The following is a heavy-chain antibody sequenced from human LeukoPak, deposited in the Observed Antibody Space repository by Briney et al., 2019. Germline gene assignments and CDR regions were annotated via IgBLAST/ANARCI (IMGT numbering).Heavy chain of an antibody. J-gene: IGHJ4*02. CDR1: GFTFSSYG. Sequence: GGSLRLSCAASGFTFSSYGMHWVRQAPGKGLEWVAFIRYDGSNKYNADSVKGRFTISRDNSKNTLYLQMNSLRAEDTAVYYRAKDLLRYCSSTSCYMDYWGQGTLVTVSS. CDR3: AKDLLRYCSSTSCYMDY. D-gene: IGHD2-2*02. CDR2: IRYDGSNK. V-gene: IGHV3-30*02.